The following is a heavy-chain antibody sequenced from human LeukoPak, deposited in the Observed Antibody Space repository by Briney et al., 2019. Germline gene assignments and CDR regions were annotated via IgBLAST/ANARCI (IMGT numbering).Heavy chain of an antibody. CDR3: ARDPTPRYCSGGSCYTHYGMDV. CDR1: GFTFSSYT. CDR2: ISSSSSYI. J-gene: IGHJ6*02. D-gene: IGHD2-15*01. Sequence: GGSLRLSCAASGFTFSSYTMNRVRQAPGKGLEWVSSISSSSSYIYYADSVKGRLTISRDNAKNSLYLQMNRLRAEDTAVYYCARDPTPRYCSGGSCYTHYGMDVWGQGTTVTVSS. V-gene: IGHV3-21*01.